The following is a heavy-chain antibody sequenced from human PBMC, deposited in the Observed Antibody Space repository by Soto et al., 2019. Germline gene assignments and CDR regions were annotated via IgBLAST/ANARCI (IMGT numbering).Heavy chain of an antibody. CDR2: IGGRGGST. V-gene: IGHV3-23*01. J-gene: IGHJ4*02. CDR3: AKDGYGDRPYYFDY. D-gene: IGHD4-17*01. Sequence: EVQLLESGGGLVQPGGSLRLSCAASGFTFSTYALNWVRQAPGKGLEWVPAIGGRGGSTYFADSVKGRFSISRDSSKNTLYLQMNSLRAEDTAVYYCAKDGYGDRPYYFDYWGQGTLVTVSS. CDR1: GFTFSTYA.